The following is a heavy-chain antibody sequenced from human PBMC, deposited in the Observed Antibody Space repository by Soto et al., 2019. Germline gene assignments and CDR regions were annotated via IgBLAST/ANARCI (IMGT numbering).Heavy chain of an antibody. Sequence: QVQLVQSGAEVKKPGSSVKVSCKASGGTFSSYAISWVRQAPGQGLEWMGGIIPIFGTANYAQKFQGRVAITADKSTSTAYMELSSLRSEDTALYYCTRGWETVGTTTPFAYWGQGTLVTVS. J-gene: IGHJ4*02. CDR2: IIPIFGTA. CDR1: GGTFSSYA. D-gene: IGHD1-26*01. V-gene: IGHV1-69*06. CDR3: TRGWETVGTTTPFAY.